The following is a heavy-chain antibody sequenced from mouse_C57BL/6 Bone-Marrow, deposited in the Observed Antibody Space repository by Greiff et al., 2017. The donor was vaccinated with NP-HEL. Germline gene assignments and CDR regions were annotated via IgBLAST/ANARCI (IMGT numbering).Heavy chain of an antibody. V-gene: IGHV5-12*01. J-gene: IGHJ3*01. CDR2: ISSGSGST. CDR3: ARNYYYGFQD. Sequence: VQLKESGGGLVQPGGSLKLSCAASGFTFSDYGMYWVRQPPEKGLEWVAYISSGSGSTYYPDTVKGRFTISRDNAKNTLYLQMSRLKSEDTAMYYCARNYYYGFQDWGQGTLVTVSA. D-gene: IGHD1-1*01. CDR1: GFTFSDYG.